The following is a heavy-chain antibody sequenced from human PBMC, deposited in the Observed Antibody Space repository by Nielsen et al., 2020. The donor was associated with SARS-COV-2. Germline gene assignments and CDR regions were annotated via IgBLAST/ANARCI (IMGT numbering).Heavy chain of an antibody. CDR2: IYYSGST. V-gene: IGHV4-30-4*01. CDR3: ARGPSVGASFDY. Sequence: SETLSLTCTVSGGSISSGDYYWSWIRQPPGKGLEWIGYIYYSGSTYYNPSLKSRVTISVDTSKNQFSLKLSSVTAADTAVYYCARGPSVGASFDYWGQGALVTVSS. CDR1: GGSISSGDYY. D-gene: IGHD1-26*01. J-gene: IGHJ4*02.